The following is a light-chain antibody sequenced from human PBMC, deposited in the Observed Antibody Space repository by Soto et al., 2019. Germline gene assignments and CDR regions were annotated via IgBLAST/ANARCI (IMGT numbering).Light chain of an antibody. CDR3: QQYSDSLYT. V-gene: IGKV3-20*01. CDR2: GVF. J-gene: IGKJ2*01. Sequence: EIVLTQSPGTLSLSPGERATLSCRASQRVSSNYLAWYQQKPGQAPRLLIYGVFSRATGIPDRFSGSGSGTDFPLTISRLEPEDFAVYFCQQYSDSLYTFGQGTKLEIK. CDR1: QRVSSNY.